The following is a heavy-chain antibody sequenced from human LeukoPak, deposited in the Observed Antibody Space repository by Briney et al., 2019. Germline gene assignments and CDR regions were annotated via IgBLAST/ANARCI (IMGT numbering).Heavy chain of an antibody. V-gene: IGHV3-15*01. D-gene: IGHD2-2*01. J-gene: IGHJ4*02. CDR1: GFTFSNTW. Sequence: KTGGSLRLSCAASGFTFSNTWMTWVRQAPGKGLEWVGRIKSETDGGTTDYAAPVKGRFIISRDDSKNTLYLQMNSLKTEDTAVYYCTSSAREDYWGQGTLVSVSS. CDR3: TSSAREDY. CDR2: IKSETDGGTT.